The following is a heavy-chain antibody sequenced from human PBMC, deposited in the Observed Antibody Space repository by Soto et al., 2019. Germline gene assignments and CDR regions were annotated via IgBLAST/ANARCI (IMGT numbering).Heavy chain of an antibody. J-gene: IGHJ5*02. Sequence: SETLSLTCTVSGGSISSGDYYWSWIRQPPGKGLEWIGYIYYSGSTYYNPSLKSRVTISVDTSKNQFSLKLSSVTAADTAVYYCARAGGEGPIRNWFDPWGQGTLVTVSS. CDR3: ARAGGEGPIRNWFDP. CDR2: IYYSGST. CDR1: GGSISSGDYY. V-gene: IGHV4-30-4*01. D-gene: IGHD3-16*01.